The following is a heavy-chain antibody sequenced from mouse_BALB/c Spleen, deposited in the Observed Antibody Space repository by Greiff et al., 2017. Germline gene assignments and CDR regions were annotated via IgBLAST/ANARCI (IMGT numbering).Heavy chain of an antibody. D-gene: IGHD2-3*01. J-gene: IGHJ1*01. CDR3: ARKGDDRPPSYWYFDV. Sequence: VQVVESGPGLVAPSQSLSITCTVSGFSLSRYSVHWVRQPPGKGLEWLGMIWGGGSTDYNSALKSRLSISKDNSTSQVFLKMNSLQTDDTAMYYCARKGDDRPPSYWYFDVWGAGTTVTVSS. V-gene: IGHV2-6-4*01. CDR2: IWGGGST. CDR1: GFSLSRYS.